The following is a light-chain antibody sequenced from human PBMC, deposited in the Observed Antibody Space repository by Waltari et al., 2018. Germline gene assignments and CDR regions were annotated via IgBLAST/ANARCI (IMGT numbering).Light chain of an antibody. CDR1: QGITKY. V-gene: IGKV1-16*01. CDR3: QQYGTFPIT. J-gene: IGKJ4*01. Sequence: DIQMTQSPSSLSASVGDRVTGTCRASQGITKYLAWFQHKPGTAPRPLIYGASTLHSGVPSRFSGSGSGTDFTLTIRSLQPDDFATYYCQQYGTFPITFGGGTKVEIK. CDR2: GAS.